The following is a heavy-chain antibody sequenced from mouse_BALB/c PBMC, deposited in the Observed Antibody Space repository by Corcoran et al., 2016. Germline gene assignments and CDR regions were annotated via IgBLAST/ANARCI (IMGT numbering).Heavy chain of an antibody. CDR3: NRMPQVVLAAIVHYYYYYMDV. V-gene: IGHV7-3*01. Sequence: EVQLVESGGGLVQPGRSLRLSCTASGFTFGDYAMSWVRQAPGKGLEWVGFIRSKAYGGTTEYAASVKGRFTITRDDSKSSAYLQINSLKTEDTAVYYCNRMPQVVLAAIVHYYYYYMDVWGKGTTVTVSS. CDR1: GFTFGDYA. CDR2: IRSKAYGGTT. J-gene: IGHJ1*03. D-gene: IGHD1-1*01.